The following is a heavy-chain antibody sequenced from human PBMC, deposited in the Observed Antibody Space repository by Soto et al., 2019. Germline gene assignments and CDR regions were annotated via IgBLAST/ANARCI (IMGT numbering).Heavy chain of an antibody. J-gene: IGHJ6*02. CDR3: ARPAADTVTTTYYYGMDA. V-gene: IGHV5-10-1*01. CDR2: IDPSDSYT. Sequence: GSLKISCKGSGYSFTSYWISWVRQMPGKGLEWMGRIDPSDSYTNYSPSFQGHVTISADKSISTAYLQWSSLKASDTAMYYCARPAADTVTTTYYYGMDAWGQGTTVTVS. CDR1: GYSFTSYW. D-gene: IGHD4-17*01.